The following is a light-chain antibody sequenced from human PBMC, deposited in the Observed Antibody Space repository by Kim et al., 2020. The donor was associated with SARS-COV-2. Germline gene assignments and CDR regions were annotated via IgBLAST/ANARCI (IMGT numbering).Light chain of an antibody. CDR2: GKN. CDR1: SLRSYY. Sequence: VALGQTVRITCQGDSLRSYYATWYQQKPRQAPIVVIYGKNNRPSGIPDRFSGSSSGNTASLTITGTQAGDEADYYCNSRDSNDNVVFGGGTKLTVL. V-gene: IGLV3-19*01. CDR3: NSRDSNDNVV. J-gene: IGLJ2*01.